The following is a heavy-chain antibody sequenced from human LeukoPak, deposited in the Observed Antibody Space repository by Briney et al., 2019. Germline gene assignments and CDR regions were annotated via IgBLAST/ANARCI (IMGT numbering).Heavy chain of an antibody. CDR1: GFPFSTYG. V-gene: IGHV3-21*01. CDR3: ARGSASRGGGSDFDY. Sequence: GGSLRLSCAASGFPFSTYGVNWVRQAPGKGLEWVSSITSSSYIYYADSLKGRFTISRDNAKNSLYLQMNSLRAEDTAVYYCARGSASRGGGSDFDYWGQGTLVTVSS. D-gene: IGHD2-15*01. CDR2: ITSSSYI. J-gene: IGHJ4*02.